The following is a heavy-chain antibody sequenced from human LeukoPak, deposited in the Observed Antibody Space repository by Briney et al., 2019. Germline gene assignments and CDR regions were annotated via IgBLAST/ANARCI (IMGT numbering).Heavy chain of an antibody. J-gene: IGHJ4*02. D-gene: IGHD3-10*01. CDR2: ISDSGGNT. CDR3: AKDGVWQSSYFDY. CDR1: GFTFSSYA. V-gene: IGHV3-23*01. Sequence: GGSLRLSCAASGFTFSSYAMSWVRQAPGKGLEWVSSISDSGGNTYYADSVKGRFTISRDNSKNTLFLQMNSLRAEDTAVYYCAKDGVWQSSYFDYWGRGTLVTVSS.